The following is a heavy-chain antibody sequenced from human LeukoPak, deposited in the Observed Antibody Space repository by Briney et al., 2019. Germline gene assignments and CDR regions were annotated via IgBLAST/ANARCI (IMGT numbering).Heavy chain of an antibody. V-gene: IGHV4-59*01. Sequence: SETLSLTCTVSGGSISSYYWSWIRQPPGKGLEWIGYIYYSGSTNYNPSLKSRVTISVDTSKNQFSLKLTPVTAADTAVYYCARVYYTMSVAFDFGGWGNRVPVSS. CDR3: ARVYYTMSVAFDF. J-gene: IGHJ4*02. D-gene: IGHD3-3*01. CDR1: GGSISSYY. CDR2: IYYSGST.